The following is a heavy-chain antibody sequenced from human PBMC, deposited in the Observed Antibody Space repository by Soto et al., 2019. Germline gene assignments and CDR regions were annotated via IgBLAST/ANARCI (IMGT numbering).Heavy chain of an antibody. Sequence: ASVNFPCKASGYTFTIYDINWVLQATVQGLEWMGWMNSNSGNTGYAQKFQGRVTMTRNTSISTAYMELSSLRSEDTAVYYCARGLGYCSSTSGRTNWFDPWGQGTLVTVSS. CDR3: ARGLGYCSSTSGRTNWFDP. CDR2: MNSNSGNT. V-gene: IGHV1-8*01. D-gene: IGHD2-2*01. J-gene: IGHJ5*02. CDR1: GYTFTIYD.